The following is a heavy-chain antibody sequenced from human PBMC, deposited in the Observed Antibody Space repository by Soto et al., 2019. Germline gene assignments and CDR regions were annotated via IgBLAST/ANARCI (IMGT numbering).Heavy chain of an antibody. Sequence: GASVNVSCQASGYTFTGYYMHSVRQAHGQGLEGMGWINTNSGGTNYAQKFQGRVNMTRDTSISTAYMELSRLRYDETAVYYCARELQMDSSWGQGTLVTVSS. V-gene: IGHV1-2*02. CDR2: INTNSGGT. CDR3: ARELQMDSS. D-gene: IGHD5-18*01. CDR1: GYTFTGYY. J-gene: IGHJ4*02.